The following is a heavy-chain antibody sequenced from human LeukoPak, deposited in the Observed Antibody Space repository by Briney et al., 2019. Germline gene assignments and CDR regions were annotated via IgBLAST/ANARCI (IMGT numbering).Heavy chain of an antibody. CDR1: GGSFSGYY. CDR3: ARASFGIAVAGYGY. J-gene: IGHJ4*02. V-gene: IGHV4-34*01. D-gene: IGHD6-19*01. CDR2: INHSGST. Sequence: PSETLSLTCAVYGGSFSGYYWSWIRQPPGKGLERIGEINHSGSTNYNPSLKSRVTISVDTSKNQFSLKLSSVTAADTAVYYCARASFGIAVAGYGYWGQGTLVTVSS.